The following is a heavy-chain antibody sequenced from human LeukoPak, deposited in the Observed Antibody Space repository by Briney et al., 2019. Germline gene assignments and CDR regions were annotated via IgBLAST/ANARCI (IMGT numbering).Heavy chain of an antibody. V-gene: IGHV3-33*01. J-gene: IGHJ4*02. CDR3: ARSVDFWSGYQDY. CDR2: IWYDGSSK. CDR1: GFTFNSYG. Sequence: GGSLRLSCAASGFTFNSYGMHWVRQAPGKGPEWVAVIWYDGSSKYYAASVKGRFTISRDNSKNTLYLQMNSLRAEDTAVYYCARSVDFWSGYQDYWGQGTLVTVSS. D-gene: IGHD3-3*01.